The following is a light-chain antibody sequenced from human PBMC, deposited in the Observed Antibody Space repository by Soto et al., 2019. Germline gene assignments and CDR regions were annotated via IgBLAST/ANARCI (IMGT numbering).Light chain of an antibody. CDR1: QNVDNNF. V-gene: IGKV3-20*01. Sequence: VLTQSPGTLSLSPGDRATLSCRASQNVDNNFLAWYQHKPGQPPRLLIFGASIRAAGIPDRFSGSGSGTDFTLSISRLEPEDFVVYHCQQYGSLPYTFGQGTKLDI. CDR2: GAS. CDR3: QQYGSLPYT. J-gene: IGKJ2*01.